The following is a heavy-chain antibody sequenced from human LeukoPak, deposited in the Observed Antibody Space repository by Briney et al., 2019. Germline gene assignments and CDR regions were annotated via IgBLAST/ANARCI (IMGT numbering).Heavy chain of an antibody. Sequence: ASVKVSCTPSRDSSTSDDINGVRQATGQGLEWMGWMNPNSGNTGYAQKFQGRVTMTRNTSITTAYMELSSLRSEDTAVYYCARGPNSEVLAGYLSYSMDVWGKGTTVTVSS. V-gene: IGHV1-8*01. CDR2: MNPNSGNT. CDR1: RDSSTSDD. CDR3: ARGPNSEVLAGYLSYSMDV. D-gene: IGHD3-9*01. J-gene: IGHJ6*03.